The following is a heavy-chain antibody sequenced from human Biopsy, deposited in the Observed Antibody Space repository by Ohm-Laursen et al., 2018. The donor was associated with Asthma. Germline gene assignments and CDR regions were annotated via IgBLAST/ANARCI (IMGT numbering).Heavy chain of an antibody. V-gene: IGHV3-30*03. Sequence: SLRLSCAASGFTFSNYGMHWVRQAPGKGLEWVAVISYDGSNKYYGDSVKGRFTISRDSSKNTVYLQMNSLRAEDTAVYYCASYEVVTGIPPMDVWGQGATVTVSS. CDR3: ASYEVVTGIPPMDV. D-gene: IGHD2-21*02. CDR2: ISYDGSNK. CDR1: GFTFSNYG. J-gene: IGHJ6*02.